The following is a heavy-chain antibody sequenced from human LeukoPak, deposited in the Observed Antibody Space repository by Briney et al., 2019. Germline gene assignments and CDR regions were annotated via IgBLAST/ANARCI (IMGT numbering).Heavy chain of an antibody. CDR3: ARSGASNNVPAY. J-gene: IGHJ4*02. CDR2: VSSSSSYI. D-gene: IGHD4/OR15-4a*01. CDR1: GFTFSSYS. Sequence: PGGSLRPSCAASGFTFSSYSMNWVRQAPGKGLEWVSSVSSSSSYIYYADSVKGRFTISRDNAKNSLYLQMNSLRAEDTAVYYCARSGASNNVPAYWGQGTLVTVSS. V-gene: IGHV3-21*01.